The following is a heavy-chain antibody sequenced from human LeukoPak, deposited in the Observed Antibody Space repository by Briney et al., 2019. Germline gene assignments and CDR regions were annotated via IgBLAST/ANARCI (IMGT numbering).Heavy chain of an antibody. V-gene: IGHV3-13*01. CDR3: ARVQLYYDFWGMDV. CDR2: IGTAGDT. CDR1: GFTFSSYD. Sequence: GGSLRLSCAASGFTFSSYDMHWVRQATGKGVEWFSAIGTAGDTYYPGSVKGRFTISRENAKNSLYLQMNSLSAGDAAVYYCARVQLYYDFWGMDVWGQGTTVTVSS. D-gene: IGHD3-3*01. J-gene: IGHJ6*02.